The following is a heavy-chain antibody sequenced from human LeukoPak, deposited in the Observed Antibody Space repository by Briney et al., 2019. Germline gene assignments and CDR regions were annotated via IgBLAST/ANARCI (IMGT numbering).Heavy chain of an antibody. CDR1: GCTFTGYY. D-gene: IGHD1-26*01. V-gene: IGHV1-2*02. J-gene: IGHJ4*02. CDR2: INPNSGGT. CDR3: ARAPAGPLWEVHRLDY. Sequence: GASVKVSCKASGCTFTGYYMHWVRQAPGQGLEWMGWINPNSGGTNYAQKFQGRVTMTRDTSISTAYMELSRLRSDDTAVYYCARAPAGPLWEVHRLDYWGQGTLVTVSS.